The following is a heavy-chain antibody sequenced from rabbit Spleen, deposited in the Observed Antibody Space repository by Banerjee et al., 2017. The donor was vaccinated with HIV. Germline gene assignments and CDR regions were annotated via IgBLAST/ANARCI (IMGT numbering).Heavy chain of an antibody. D-gene: IGHD1-1*01. Sequence: QSLEESGGDLVKPGASLTLTCTASGVSFSGSAYMCWVRQAPGKGLEWIACTAGGRSSFTYYASWAKGRFTISKASSTTVTLQMTSLTAADTATYFCARDTATSFSTYGMDLWGPGTLVTVS. CDR3: ARDTATSFSTYGMDL. V-gene: IGHV1S40*01. CDR1: GVSFSGSAY. J-gene: IGHJ6*01. CDR2: TAGGRSSFT.